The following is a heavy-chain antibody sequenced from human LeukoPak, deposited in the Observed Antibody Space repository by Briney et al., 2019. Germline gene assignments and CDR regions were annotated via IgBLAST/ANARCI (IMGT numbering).Heavy chain of an antibody. Sequence: SETLSLTCTVSGGSITSYYWSWIRQPPGKGLEWIGYIYYSGSTNYNPSLKSRVTISVDTSKNQFSLKLSSVTAADTAVYYCARERTFDIWGQGTMVTVSS. V-gene: IGHV4-59*01. CDR2: IYYSGST. CDR1: GGSITSYY. J-gene: IGHJ3*02. CDR3: ARERTFDI.